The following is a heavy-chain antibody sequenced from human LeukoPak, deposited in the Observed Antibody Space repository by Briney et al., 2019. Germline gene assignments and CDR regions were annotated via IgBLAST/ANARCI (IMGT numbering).Heavy chain of an antibody. D-gene: IGHD3-22*01. CDR1: GFTFSSYG. CDR3: ARGARYYDSSGYYYY. J-gene: IGHJ4*02. V-gene: IGHV3-33*01. CDR2: IWYDGSNK. Sequence: GGSLRLSCAASGFTFSSYGMHWVRQAPGKRLEWVAVIWYDGSNKYYADSVKGRFTISRDNSKNTLYLQMNSLRAEDTAVYYCARGARYYDSSGYYYYWGQGTLVTVSS.